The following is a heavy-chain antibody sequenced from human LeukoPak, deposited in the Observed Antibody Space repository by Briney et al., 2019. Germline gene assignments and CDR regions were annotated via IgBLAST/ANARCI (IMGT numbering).Heavy chain of an antibody. CDR1: GFTFSSYW. CDR3: ARGSTYYDSSGQVPFDY. CDR2: IASDGSST. Sequence: GGSLRLSCAASGFTFSSYWMNWVRQAPGKGLVWVSRIASDGSSTTYADSVKGRFSISRDNAKNTLYLQMNSLRVEDTAVYYCARGSTYYDSSGQVPFDYWGQGTLVTVSS. J-gene: IGHJ4*02. V-gene: IGHV3-74*01. D-gene: IGHD3-22*01.